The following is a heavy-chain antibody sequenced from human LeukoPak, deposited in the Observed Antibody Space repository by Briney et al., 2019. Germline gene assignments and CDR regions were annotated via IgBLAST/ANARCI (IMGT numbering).Heavy chain of an antibody. D-gene: IGHD2-2*01. J-gene: IGHJ3*02. CDR3: AKADRNIVVVPAAKKRGGAFDI. V-gene: IGHV3-23*01. CDR1: GFTFSSYA. CDR2: ISGSGGST. Sequence: GGSLRLSCAASGFTFSSYAMSWVRQAPGKGLEWVSAISGSGGSTYYADSVKGRFTISRDNSKNTLYLQMNSLRAEDTAVYYCAKADRNIVVVPAAKKRGGAFDIWGQGTMVTVSS.